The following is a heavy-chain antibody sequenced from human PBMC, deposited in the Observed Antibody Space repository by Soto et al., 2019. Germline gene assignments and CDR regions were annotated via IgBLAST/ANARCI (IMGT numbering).Heavy chain of an antibody. V-gene: IGHV4-31*03. Sequence: QVRLEESGPGLVKPSETLSLICSVSGGSVNNANYFWNWIRHHPENGLEWIGYIYYSGSTRYNPSFKTRATLSIATSKNQSSLRRNSVTVADTAVYFCARDADYGGSRGGMDVWGRGTTVTVSS. J-gene: IGHJ6*02. CDR2: IYYSGST. CDR1: GGSVNNANYF. CDR3: ARDADYGGSRGGMDV. D-gene: IGHD4-17*01.